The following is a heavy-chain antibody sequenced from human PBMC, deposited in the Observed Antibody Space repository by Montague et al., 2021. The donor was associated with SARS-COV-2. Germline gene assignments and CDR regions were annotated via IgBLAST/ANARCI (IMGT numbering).Heavy chain of an antibody. CDR3: ARDGSLRFEILIGPRHCCYRMDV. D-gene: IGHD3-9*01. Sequence: SETLSLTCTVSGGSITTSSYYWVCLRQPPGKGLVWFGSNYYSGSTYYTPSRKSRVTISVDKYKNQFSLKLSSVTAADTSVYYCARDGSLRFEILIGPRHCCYRMDVWGQGTTVTVSS. CDR1: GGSITTSSYY. V-gene: IGHV4-39*07. CDR2: NYYSGST. J-gene: IGHJ6*02.